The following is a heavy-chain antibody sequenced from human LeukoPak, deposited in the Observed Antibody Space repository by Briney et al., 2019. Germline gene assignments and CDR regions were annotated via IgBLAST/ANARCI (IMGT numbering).Heavy chain of an antibody. V-gene: IGHV1-8*01. CDR2: MNPNSGNT. CDR3: AGGLYIYDY. D-gene: IGHD2-2*02. Sequence: ASVKVSCKASGYTFTSYDINWVRQATGQGLEWMGWMNPNSGNTGYAQKFQGRVTMTRDTSISTAYMELSRLRFDDTAVYYCAGGLYIYDYWGQGTLVTVSS. CDR1: GYTFTSYD. J-gene: IGHJ4*02.